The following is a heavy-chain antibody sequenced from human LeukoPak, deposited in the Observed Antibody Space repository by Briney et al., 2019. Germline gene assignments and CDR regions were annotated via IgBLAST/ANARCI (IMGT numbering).Heavy chain of an antibody. D-gene: IGHD2-8*02. V-gene: IGHV4-61*01. J-gene: IGHJ3*02. CDR1: GGSVSSGSYY. CDR2: ISYSGST. CDR3: ARRGTGGRSFDI. Sequence: SQTLSLTCTVSGGSVSSGSYYSTWIRQPPRKGLEWIGYISYSGSTNFTPSLKSRVTISVDTSKNQFSLNLSSVTAADTAVYYCARRGTGGRSFDIWGQGTMVTVSS.